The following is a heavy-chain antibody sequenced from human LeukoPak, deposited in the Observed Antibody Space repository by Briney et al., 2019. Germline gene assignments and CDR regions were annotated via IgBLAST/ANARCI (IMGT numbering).Heavy chain of an antibody. CDR1: GFTFTNDW. D-gene: IGHD6-13*01. J-gene: IGHJ3*02. CDR2: IDRDGSTK. Sequence: PGGSLRLSCVTSGFTFTNDWMTWVRQAQGKGLEWVANIDRDGSTKNYVDSVRGRFTISRDNTRNSLFLQMNSLRAEDTAIYYCARDTSPSSSSSYFDALAMWGQGTMVTLFS. CDR3: ARDTSPSSSSSYFDALAM. V-gene: IGHV3-7*01.